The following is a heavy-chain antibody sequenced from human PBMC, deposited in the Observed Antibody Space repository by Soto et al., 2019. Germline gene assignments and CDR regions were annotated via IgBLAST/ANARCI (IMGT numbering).Heavy chain of an antibody. Sequence: ASVKVSCKASGYTFTSYDINWVRQATGQGLEWMGWMNPNSGNTGYAQKFQGRVTMTRNTSISTAYMELSSLRAEDPAVDYGARGNPRRYSSSWFVYWGQGTLVTVSS. D-gene: IGHD6-13*01. J-gene: IGHJ4*02. CDR3: ARGNPRRYSSSWFVY. CDR1: GYTFTSYD. CDR2: MNPNSGNT. V-gene: IGHV1-8*01.